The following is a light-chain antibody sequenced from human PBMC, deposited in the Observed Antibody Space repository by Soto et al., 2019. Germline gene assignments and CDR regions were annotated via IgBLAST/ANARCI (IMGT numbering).Light chain of an antibody. J-gene: IGKJ4*01. CDR2: DVS. V-gene: IGKV3-11*01. CDR3: QQRVHWLT. CDR1: QSVGSY. Sequence: EIVLTQSPATLSLSPGEGATLSCRASQSVGSYLAWYQQKLGQAPRLLIYDVSNRATGTPARFSGSGSGTDFTLSISSLEPEDSAVYYCQQRVHWLTFGGGTKVDIK.